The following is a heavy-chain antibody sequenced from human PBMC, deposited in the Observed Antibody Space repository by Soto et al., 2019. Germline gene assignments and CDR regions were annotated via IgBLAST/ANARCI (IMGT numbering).Heavy chain of an antibody. CDR3: AQGGSRPHPYNWFDP. CDR2: IYYSGGT. J-gene: IGHJ5*02. D-gene: IGHD3-10*01. CDR1: GGSISSSSYY. Sequence: QLQLQESGPGLVKPSETLSLTCTVSGGSISSSSYYWGWIRQPPGKGLEWIGSIYYSGGTYYKPSLKSRVTMSVDTSKNQFSLKRSSVTAADTAVYYCAQGGSRPHPYNWFDPWGQGTLVTVSS. V-gene: IGHV4-39*01.